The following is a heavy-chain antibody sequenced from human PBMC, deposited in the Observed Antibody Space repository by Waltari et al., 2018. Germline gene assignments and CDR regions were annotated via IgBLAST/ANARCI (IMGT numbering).Heavy chain of an antibody. D-gene: IGHD2-21*01. V-gene: IGHV1-69*05. Sequence: QVQLVQSGAEVKKPGSSVKVSCKASGGTFSSYAISWVRQAPGQGLEWMGGIIPIFVTANYAQKFQGRVTITTDESTSTAYMELSSLRSEDTAVYYCARGGGDCGGDCYSRWFDPWGQGTLVTVSS. CDR2: IIPIFVTA. CDR1: GGTFSSYA. CDR3: ARGGGDCGGDCYSRWFDP. J-gene: IGHJ5*02.